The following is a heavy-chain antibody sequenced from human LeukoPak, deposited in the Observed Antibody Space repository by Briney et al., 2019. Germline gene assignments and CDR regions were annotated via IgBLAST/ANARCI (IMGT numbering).Heavy chain of an antibody. CDR3: ARDGYSSGWLESADY. J-gene: IGHJ4*02. CDR2: IIPIFGTA. CDR1: GGTFSSYA. V-gene: IGHV1-69*05. D-gene: IGHD6-19*01. Sequence: SVKVSCKASGGTFSSYAISWVRQAPGQGLEWMGRIIPIFGTANYAQKFQGRVTITTDESTSAAYMELSSLRSEDTAVYYCARDGYSSGWLESADYWGQGTLVTVSS.